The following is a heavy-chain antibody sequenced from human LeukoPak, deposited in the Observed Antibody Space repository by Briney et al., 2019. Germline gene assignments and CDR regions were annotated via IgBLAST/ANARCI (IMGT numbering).Heavy chain of an antibody. CDR2: INPNSGGT. Sequence: ASVKVSCKASGYTFTGYYMHWVRQAPGQGLEWMGWINPNSGGTNYAQKFQGGVTMTRDTSISTAYMELSSLRSEDTAVYYCARGLKGQQWLMTIFYYYYYMDVWGKGTTVTISS. J-gene: IGHJ6*03. CDR3: ARGLKGQQWLMTIFYYYYYMDV. V-gene: IGHV1-2*02. D-gene: IGHD6-19*01. CDR1: GYTFTGYY.